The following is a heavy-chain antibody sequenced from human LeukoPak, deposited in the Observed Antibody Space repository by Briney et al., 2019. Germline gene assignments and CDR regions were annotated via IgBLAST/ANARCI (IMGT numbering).Heavy chain of an antibody. CDR1: GFTFSSYG. CDR3: AKDTPYSYGPRKPAYYMDV. Sequence: GGSLRLSCAASGFTFSSYGMHWVRQSPGKGLEWVAFIRYDGSNKYYADSVKGRFTISRDNSKNTLYLQMNSLRAEDTAGYYCAKDTPYSYGPRKPAYYMDVWGKGTTVTVSS. D-gene: IGHD5-18*01. V-gene: IGHV3-30*02. J-gene: IGHJ6*03. CDR2: IRYDGSNK.